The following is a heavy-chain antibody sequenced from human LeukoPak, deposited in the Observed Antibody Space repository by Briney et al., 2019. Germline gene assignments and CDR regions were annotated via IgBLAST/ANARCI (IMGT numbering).Heavy chain of an antibody. Sequence: GGSLRLSCSASGFTFSTYSMNWVRQAPGKGLEWVSSISSSSSYIYYADSVKGRFTISRDNAKNSLYLQMNSLRAEDTAVYYCAELGITMIGGVWGKGTTVTISS. J-gene: IGHJ6*04. CDR1: GFTFSTYS. D-gene: IGHD3-10*02. CDR2: ISSSSSYI. V-gene: IGHV3-21*01. CDR3: AELGITMIGGV.